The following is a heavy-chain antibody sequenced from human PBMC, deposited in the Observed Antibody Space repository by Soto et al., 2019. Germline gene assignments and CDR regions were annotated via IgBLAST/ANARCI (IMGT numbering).Heavy chain of an antibody. J-gene: IGHJ4*02. CDR2: IYYSGST. CDR1: GGSISTKY. D-gene: IGHD2-15*01. Sequence: SETLSLTCSVSGGSISTKYWNWFRQPPGKGLEWIGYIYYSGSTYYNPSLKSRVTTSVDTSKNQFSLKLSSVTAADTAVYYCARVADCSGGRCYFSVDYWGQGTLVTVSS. V-gene: IGHV4-59*08. CDR3: ARVADCSGGRCYFSVDY.